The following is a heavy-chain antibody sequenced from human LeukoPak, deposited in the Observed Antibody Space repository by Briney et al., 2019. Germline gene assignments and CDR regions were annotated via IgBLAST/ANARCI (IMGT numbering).Heavy chain of an antibody. V-gene: IGHV4-4*02. J-gene: IGHJ6*02. Sequence: PSETLSLTCAVSGGSVSSTNWWSWVRQSPGQGLEWIGEIFPTGSTNYNPSLKSRATISLDKSKNQISLELNSMTAADTAIFYCAREAPTGYRMDVWGQGTAVTVSS. D-gene: IGHD3-9*01. CDR2: IFPTGST. CDR1: GGSVSSTNW. CDR3: AREAPTGYRMDV.